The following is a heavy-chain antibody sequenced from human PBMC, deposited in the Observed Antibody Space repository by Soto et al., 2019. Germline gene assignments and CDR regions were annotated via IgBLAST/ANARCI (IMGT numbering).Heavy chain of an antibody. CDR3: ARARIAVAGTPPYYFDY. V-gene: IGHV3-48*02. D-gene: IGHD6-19*01. J-gene: IGHJ4*02. CDR2: ISSSSSTI. CDR1: GFTFSSYS. Sequence: PGGSLRLSCAASGFTFSSYSMNWVRQAPGKGLEWVSYISSSSSTIYYADSVKGRFTISRDNAKNSLYLQMNSLRDEDTAVYYCARARIAVAGTPPYYFDYWGQGTLVTVSS.